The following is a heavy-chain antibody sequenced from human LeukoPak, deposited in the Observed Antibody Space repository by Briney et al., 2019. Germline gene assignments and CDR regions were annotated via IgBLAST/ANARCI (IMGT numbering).Heavy chain of an antibody. J-gene: IGHJ4*02. CDR2: ISNDGRDK. D-gene: IGHD2-2*01. CDR3: ARDVHAPADYYFDY. V-gene: IGHV3-30*04. CDR1: EFTFSSYA. Sequence: GGSLRLSCAASEFTFSSYAMHWVRQAPGKGLEWVAVISNDGRDKHNADSVKGRFTISRDNSKNTLYVQMNSLRAEDTAVYYCARDVHAPADYYFDYWGQGTPVTVSS.